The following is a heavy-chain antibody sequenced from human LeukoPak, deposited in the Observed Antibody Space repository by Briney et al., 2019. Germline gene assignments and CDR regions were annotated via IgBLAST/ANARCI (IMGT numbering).Heavy chain of an antibody. Sequence: ASVKVSYKASGYTFTSYGISWVRQAPGQGLEWMGWSSAYNGNTNYAQKLQGRVTMTTDTSTSTAYMELRSLRSDDTAVYYCARVYDFWSGYWSEDYWGQGTLVTVSS. CDR2: SSAYNGNT. V-gene: IGHV1-18*01. CDR3: ARVYDFWSGYWSEDY. CDR1: GYTFTSYG. J-gene: IGHJ4*02. D-gene: IGHD3-3*01.